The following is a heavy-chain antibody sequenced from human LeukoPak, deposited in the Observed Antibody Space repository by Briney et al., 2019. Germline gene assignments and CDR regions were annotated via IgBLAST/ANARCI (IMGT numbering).Heavy chain of an antibody. Sequence: PGGSLRLSCAASGFTFSSYWMHWVRQAPGKGLVWVSRISGDGISTSYADSVKGRFTISRDNAKNTLYLQMNSLRAEDTALYYCGRAITVVTPSLAYWGQGTLVTVSS. J-gene: IGHJ4*02. CDR3: GRAITVVTPSLAY. CDR2: ISGDGIST. V-gene: IGHV3-74*01. D-gene: IGHD4-23*01. CDR1: GFTFSSYW.